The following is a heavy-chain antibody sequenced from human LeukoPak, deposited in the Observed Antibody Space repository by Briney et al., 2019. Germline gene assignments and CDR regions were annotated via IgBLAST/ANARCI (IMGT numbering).Heavy chain of an antibody. V-gene: IGHV5-51*01. Sequence: GESLKISCKGSGYSFTSYWIGWVRQMPGKGLEWMGIIYPGDSDTRYSPSFQGQVTISADKSISTAYLQWSSLKASDTAMYYCARWLDPFNPARGYFDYWGQGTLVTVSS. D-gene: IGHD2-2*01. CDR1: GYSFTSYW. CDR3: ARWLDPFNPARGYFDY. CDR2: IYPGDSDT. J-gene: IGHJ4*02.